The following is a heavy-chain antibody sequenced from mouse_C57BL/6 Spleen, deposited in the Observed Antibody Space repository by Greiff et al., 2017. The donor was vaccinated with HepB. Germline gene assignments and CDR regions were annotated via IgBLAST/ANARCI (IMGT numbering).Heavy chain of an antibody. Sequence: VQLQQSGAELARPGASVKLSCKASGYTFTSYGISWVKQRTGQGLEWIGEIYPRSGNTYYNEKFKGKATLTADKSSSTAYMELRRLTSAGSAVFFCARRDYGNSFVYLGQGTTLTVSS. CDR3: ARRDYGNSFVY. V-gene: IGHV1-81*01. D-gene: IGHD2-1*01. J-gene: IGHJ2*01. CDR1: GYTFTSYG. CDR2: IYPRSGNT.